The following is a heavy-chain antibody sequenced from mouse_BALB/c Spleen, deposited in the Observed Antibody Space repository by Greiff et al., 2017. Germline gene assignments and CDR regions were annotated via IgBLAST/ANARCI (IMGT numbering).Heavy chain of an antibody. J-gene: IGHJ1*01. CDR3: ARLLRPWYFDV. D-gene: IGHD1-2*01. V-gene: IGHV3-2*02. CDR1: GYSITSDYA. Sequence: VQLKESGPGLVKPSQSLSLTCTVTGYSITSDYAWYWIRQFPGNQLEWMGYISYSGSTSYNPSLKSRISITRDTSKNQFFLQLNSVTTEDTATYYCARLLRPWYFDVWGAGTTVTVSS. CDR2: ISYSGST.